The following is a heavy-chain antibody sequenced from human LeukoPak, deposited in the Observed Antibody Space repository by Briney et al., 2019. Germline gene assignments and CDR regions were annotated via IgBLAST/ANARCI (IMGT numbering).Heavy chain of an antibody. CDR3: ARDFGSRGSGTLYYVDY. Sequence: GGSLRLSCAASGFTFSSYSLNWVRQAPGKGLEWVSSISGSSSYIYYADSVKGRFTISRHNAKNSLYLQMNSLTAEDTAVYYCARDFGSRGSGTLYYVDYWGQGTLVTVSS. J-gene: IGHJ4*02. CDR2: ISGSSSYI. V-gene: IGHV3-21*01. CDR1: GFTFSSYS. D-gene: IGHD3-10*01.